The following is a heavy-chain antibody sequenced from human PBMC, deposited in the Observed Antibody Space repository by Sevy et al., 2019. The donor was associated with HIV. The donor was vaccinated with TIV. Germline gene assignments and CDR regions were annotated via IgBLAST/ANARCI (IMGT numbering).Heavy chain of an antibody. Sequence: GKSLKISCTTSGFTFGDYALSWFRQAPGKGLQWVTFIRGKTYGGTAEYAASVKGRFTISRDDSKSIAYLQMNSLKTEYTAVYYCTRGQRGNYLVSFDYWGQGTQVTVSS. D-gene: IGHD1-26*01. CDR1: GFTFGDYA. V-gene: IGHV3-49*03. CDR3: TRGQRGNYLVSFDY. J-gene: IGHJ4*02. CDR2: IRGKTYGGTA.